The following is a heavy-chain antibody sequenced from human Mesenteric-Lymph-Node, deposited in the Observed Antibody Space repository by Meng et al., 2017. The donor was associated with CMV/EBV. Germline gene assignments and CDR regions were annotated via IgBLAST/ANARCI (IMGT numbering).Heavy chain of an antibody. J-gene: IGHJ4*02. CDR2: ISSSGNYI. D-gene: IGHD3-3*01. CDR1: YP. V-gene: IGHV3-21*01. CDR3: ARAYYDFWSGYYDSTVQYFDY. Sequence: YPMNWVRQAPGKGVEWVSSISSSGNYIYYADSVKGRFTISRDIAKNSLYLQMNSLRADDSAVYYCARAYYDFWSGYYDSTVQYFDYWGQGTLVTVSS.